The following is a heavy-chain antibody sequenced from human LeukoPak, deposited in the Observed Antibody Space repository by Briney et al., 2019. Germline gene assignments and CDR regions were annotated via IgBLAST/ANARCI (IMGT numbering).Heavy chain of an antibody. J-gene: IGHJ4*02. CDR3: AKSYYYGSGSYTPHNYFDY. V-gene: IGHV3-23*01. CDR2: ISGSGGST. D-gene: IGHD3-10*01. Sequence: GGSLRLSCAASGFTFSSYAMSWVRQAPGKGLEWVSAISGSGGSTYYADSVKGRFTIPRDNSKNTLYLQMNSLRAEDTAVYYCAKSYYYGSGSYTPHNYFDYWGQGTLVTVSS. CDR1: GFTFSSYA.